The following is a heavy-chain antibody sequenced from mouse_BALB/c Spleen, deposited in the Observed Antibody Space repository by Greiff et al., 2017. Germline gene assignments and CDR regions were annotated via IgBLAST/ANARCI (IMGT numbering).Heavy chain of an antibody. J-gene: IGHJ4*01. Sequence: EVQLQQSGPELVKPGASVKMSCKASGYTFTSYVMHWVKQKPGQGLEWIGYINPYNDGTKYNEKFKGKATLTSDKSSSTAYMELSSLTSEDSAVYYCARIYYDYNHYAMDYWGQGTSVTVSS. CDR1: GYTFTSYV. CDR3: ARIYYDYNHYAMDY. V-gene: IGHV1-14*01. CDR2: INPYNDGT. D-gene: IGHD2-4*01.